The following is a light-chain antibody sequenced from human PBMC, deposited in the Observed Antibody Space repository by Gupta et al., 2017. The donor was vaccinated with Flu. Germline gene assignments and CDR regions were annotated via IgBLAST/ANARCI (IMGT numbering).Light chain of an antibody. J-gene: IGKJ5*01. CDR3: QQRSNWPPVT. CDR2: DAS. Sequence: EIVLTQSTATLSLSPGERATLSCRASQSVNKYLAWYQQKPGQAPRLLIYDASNRAPGIPARFSGSGSGTDFTLTISSLEPEDFAVYYCQQRSNWPPVTFGQGTRLEIK. CDR1: QSVNKY. V-gene: IGKV3-11*01.